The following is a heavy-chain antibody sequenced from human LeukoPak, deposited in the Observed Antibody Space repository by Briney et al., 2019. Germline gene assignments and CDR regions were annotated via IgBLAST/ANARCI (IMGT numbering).Heavy chain of an antibody. Sequence: GGSLRLSCAASGFTFSNYAMRWVRQAPGKGLEWVAFIRNDGNEIYYADSVKGRFTISRDNSRDTLYFQMNSLIYEDTAVYYCAKAGFQWGEYFYYMDVWGKGTTVTVSS. CDR3: AKAGFQWGEYFYYMDV. J-gene: IGHJ6*03. CDR2: IRNDGNEI. V-gene: IGHV3-30*02. D-gene: IGHD3-10*01. CDR1: GFTFSNYA.